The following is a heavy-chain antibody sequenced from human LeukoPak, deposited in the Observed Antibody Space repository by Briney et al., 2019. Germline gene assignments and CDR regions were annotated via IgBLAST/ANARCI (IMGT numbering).Heavy chain of an antibody. J-gene: IGHJ3*02. CDR1: GFTFSRYS. CDR3: ARDRIIYGDYGDAFDI. CDR2: ISSSSSYI. D-gene: IGHD4-17*01. Sequence: GGSLRLSCAASGFTFSRYSMNWVRQAPGKGLEWVSSISSSSSYIYYADSLKGRFTISRDNAKNSLYLQMNSLRAEDTAVYYCARDRIIYGDYGDAFDIWGQGTMVSVSS. V-gene: IGHV3-21*01.